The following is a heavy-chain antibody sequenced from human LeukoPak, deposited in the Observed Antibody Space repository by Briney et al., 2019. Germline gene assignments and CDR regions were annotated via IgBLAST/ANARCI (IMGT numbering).Heavy chain of an antibody. CDR1: GFTFSRYS. CDR3: VRDPEALDY. J-gene: IGHJ4*02. Sequence: PGGSLRLSCVASGFTFSRYSMNRVRQALGKGGEWVSYICRGIPTIHYADSVKGRFTISRDNAKNSLYLQMNSLRDEDTAVYYCVRDPEALDYWGQGTLVTVSS. V-gene: IGHV3-48*02. CDR2: ICRGIPTI.